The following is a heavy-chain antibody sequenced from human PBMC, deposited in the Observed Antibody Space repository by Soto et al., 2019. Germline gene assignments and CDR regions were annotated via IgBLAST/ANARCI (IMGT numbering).Heavy chain of an antibody. V-gene: IGHV4-30-2*01. CDR3: ARRWGEGRVDY. CDR2: IYHSGST. D-gene: IGHD3-10*01. CDR1: GGSISSGGYS. Sequence: SSETLSLTCAVSGGSISSGGYSWSWIRQPPGKGLEWIGYIYHSGSTYYNPSLKSRVTISVDRSKNQFSLKLSSVTAAYTAVYYCARRWGEGRVDYWGEGTLVTVSS. J-gene: IGHJ4*02.